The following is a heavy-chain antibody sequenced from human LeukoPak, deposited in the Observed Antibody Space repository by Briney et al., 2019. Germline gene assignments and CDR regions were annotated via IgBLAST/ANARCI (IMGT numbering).Heavy chain of an antibody. Sequence: GASVKVSCKASGYTFTGYYMHWVRQAPGQRLEWMGWINPNSGGTNYAQKFQGRVTMTRDTSISTAYMELSRLRSDDTAVYYCARVPTTVTTRGGPEYNWFDPWGQGTLVTVSS. CDR3: ARVPTTVTTRGGPEYNWFDP. CDR1: GYTFTGYY. D-gene: IGHD4-17*01. J-gene: IGHJ5*02. CDR2: INPNSGGT. V-gene: IGHV1-2*02.